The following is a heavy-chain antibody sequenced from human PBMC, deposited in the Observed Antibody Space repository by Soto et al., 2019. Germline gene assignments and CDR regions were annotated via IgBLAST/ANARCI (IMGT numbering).Heavy chain of an antibody. Sequence: GGSLRLSCAASGFSFSNHAMSWVRQAPGKGLEWVSAISGSGGSTYYADSVKGRFTISRDNSKNTLYLQMNSLRAEDTAVYYCAKFPCTSSTSCHVDYWGQGTLVTVSS. CDR3: AKFPCTSSTSCHVDY. D-gene: IGHD2-2*01. J-gene: IGHJ4*02. CDR2: ISGSGGST. V-gene: IGHV3-23*01. CDR1: GFSFSNHA.